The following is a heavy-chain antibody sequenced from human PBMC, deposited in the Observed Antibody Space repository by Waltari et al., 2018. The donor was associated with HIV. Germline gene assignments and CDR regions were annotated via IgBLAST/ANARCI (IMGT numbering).Heavy chain of an antibody. D-gene: IGHD3-9*01. CDR2: IRAYNGNR. V-gene: IGHV1-18*01. CDR3: ARYPEAFDWLLGPYYFDS. J-gene: IGHJ4*02. Sequence: QVQLVQSGAEVKKPGASVKVSCKASGYTFTRSGISWVRQAPGQGLEWMGWIRAYNGNRNYAQKFQGRVTMTTDTSTITAYMELRSLRSDDTAVYYCARYPEAFDWLLGPYYFDSWGQGTLVTVSS. CDR1: GYTFTRSG.